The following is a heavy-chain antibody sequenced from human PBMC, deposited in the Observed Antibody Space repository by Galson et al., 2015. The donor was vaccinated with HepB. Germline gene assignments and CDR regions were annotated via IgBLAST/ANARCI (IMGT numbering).Heavy chain of an antibody. Sequence: SLRLSCAASGFTFSSYVMSWVRQAPGKGLECVSVISGSADTPYYADSVKGRFTISRDNSKNTVYLQMNSLRAEDTAVYYCAKDVDYWSGYKDYWGQGTLVTVSS. CDR1: GFTFSSYV. D-gene: IGHD3-3*01. J-gene: IGHJ4*02. CDR2: ISGSADTP. CDR3: AKDVDYWSGYKDY. V-gene: IGHV3-23*01.